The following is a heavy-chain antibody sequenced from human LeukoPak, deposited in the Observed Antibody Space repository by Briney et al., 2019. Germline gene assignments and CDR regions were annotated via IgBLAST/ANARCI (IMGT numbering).Heavy chain of an antibody. Sequence: GGSLRLSCAVSGFTFRSYGMHWVRQAPGKGLEWVAVISYDGSNKYYADSVKGRFTISRDNSKNTLYLQMNSLRAEDTAIYYCARGHYYDSSGTTPNDYWGQGTLVTVSS. CDR1: GFTFRSYG. CDR3: ARGHYYDSSGTTPNDY. D-gene: IGHD3-22*01. J-gene: IGHJ4*02. CDR2: ISYDGSNK. V-gene: IGHV3-30*03.